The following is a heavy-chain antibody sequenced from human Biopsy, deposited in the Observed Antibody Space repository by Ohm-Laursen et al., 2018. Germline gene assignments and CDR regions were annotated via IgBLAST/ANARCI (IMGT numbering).Heavy chain of an antibody. D-gene: IGHD3-3*01. CDR3: AADADGYYTEFDY. CDR1: GGPSSNYA. J-gene: IGHJ4*02. V-gene: IGHV1-69*04. Sequence: VSSVKVSCKASGGPSSNYAFSWVRQAPGQGLEWVGRIVPILGHLNYAQRFQGRVSITADKSTTYVYMELSSLTSGDTAVYYCAADADGYYTEFDYWGPGTLVTVSS. CDR2: IVPILGHL.